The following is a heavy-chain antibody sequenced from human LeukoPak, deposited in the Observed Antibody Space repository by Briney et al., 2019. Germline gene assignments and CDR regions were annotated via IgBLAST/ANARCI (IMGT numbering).Heavy chain of an antibody. CDR2: IKQDGSEK. J-gene: IGHJ4*02. Sequence: GGSLRLSCAASGFTFSSYAMSWVRQAPGKGLEWVANIKQDGSEKYYVDSVKGRFTISRDNAKNSLYLQMNSLRAEDTAVYYCARVRYGGNRSWGYWGQGTLVTVSP. D-gene: IGHD4-23*01. V-gene: IGHV3-7*01. CDR3: ARVRYGGNRSWGY. CDR1: GFTFSSYA.